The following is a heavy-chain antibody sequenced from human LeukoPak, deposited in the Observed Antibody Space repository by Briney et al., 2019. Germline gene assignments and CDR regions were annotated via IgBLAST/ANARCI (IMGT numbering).Heavy chain of an antibody. Sequence: SETLSLTCTVSGGSISNYHGSWIRQPAGKGLEWIGQIHTSGSTNYNPPLKSRVSMSIDTPESHLSLTIRSVTAADTAVYYCARRDISRGWSCDHGGQGTLVTVSS. CDR2: IHTSGST. CDR1: GGSISNYH. CDR3: ARRDISRGWSCDH. D-gene: IGHD6-19*01. V-gene: IGHV4-4*07. J-gene: IGHJ4*02.